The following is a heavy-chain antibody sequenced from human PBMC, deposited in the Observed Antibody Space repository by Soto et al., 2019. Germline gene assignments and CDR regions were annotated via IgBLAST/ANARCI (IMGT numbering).Heavy chain of an antibody. CDR2: FFIGGNP. J-gene: IGHJ5*02. CDR1: EGSISNSGYC. D-gene: IGHD4-17*01. V-gene: IGHV4-39*07. Sequence: SETQSVRNSVAEGSISNSGYCLSWKNKTPGKGLEWIASFFIGGNPYYNPSLKSRVIISVDRSKNQFSLKVRSVTAADTAVYYCARETYGDYVGYFDPWGQGIQVTVSS. CDR3: ARETYGDYVGYFDP.